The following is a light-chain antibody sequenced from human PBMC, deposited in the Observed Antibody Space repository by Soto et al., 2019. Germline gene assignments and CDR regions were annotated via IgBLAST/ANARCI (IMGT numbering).Light chain of an antibody. CDR2: EDD. J-gene: IGLJ3*02. V-gene: IGLV1-51*02. Sequence: QSVLTQPPSVSAAPGQDVTISCSGSSSNIENNYVSWYQQLPGAAPKLLIYEDDKRPSGIPDRFSGSRSGTSATLGITGLETGDEADYYCGTWDSSLRRVFGGGTKLTVL. CDR1: SSNIENNY. CDR3: GTWDSSLRRV.